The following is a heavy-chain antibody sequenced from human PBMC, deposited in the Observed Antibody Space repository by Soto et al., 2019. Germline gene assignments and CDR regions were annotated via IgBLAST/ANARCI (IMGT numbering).Heavy chain of an antibody. Sequence: ASVKVSCKASGYTFTSYYMHWVRQAPGQGLEWMGIINPSGGSTSYAQKFQGRVTMTRDTSTSTVYMELSSLRSEDTAVYYCAREGAIVLMVYAIPTPGYYYYGMDVWGQGTTVTVSS. CDR1: GYTFTSYY. J-gene: IGHJ6*02. V-gene: IGHV1-46*01. D-gene: IGHD2-8*01. CDR2: INPSGGST. CDR3: AREGAIVLMVYAIPTPGYYYYGMDV.